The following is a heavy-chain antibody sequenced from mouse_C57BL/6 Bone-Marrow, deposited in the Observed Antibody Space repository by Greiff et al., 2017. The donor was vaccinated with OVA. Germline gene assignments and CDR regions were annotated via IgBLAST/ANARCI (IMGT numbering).Heavy chain of an antibody. V-gene: IGHV1-63*01. D-gene: IGHD1-1*01. CDR2: IYPGGGYT. J-gene: IGHJ2*01. Sequence: VQLQQSGAELVRPGTSVKMSCKASGYTFTNYWIGWAKQRPGHGLEWIGDIYPGGGYTNSNEKFKGKATLTADKSSSTAYMQFSSLTSEDSAIYYCAREGYYGRFDYWGQGTTLTVSS. CDR3: AREGYYGRFDY. CDR1: GYTFTNYW.